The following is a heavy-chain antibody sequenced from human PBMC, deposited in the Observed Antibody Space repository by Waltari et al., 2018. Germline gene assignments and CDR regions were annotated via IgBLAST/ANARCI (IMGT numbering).Heavy chain of an antibody. CDR3: AKGSGHLRFLEWLEY. V-gene: IGHV3-23*01. CDR2: ISYGST. J-gene: IGHJ4*02. D-gene: IGHD3-3*01. CDR1: GFTFSTYA. Sequence: EVQLLESGGDLVQPGGSLRLSCAASGFTFSTYAMNWVRQAPGKGLGWVSLISYGSTYYADSVKGRFTIFRDNSKNTLYLQMNSLTAEDTAVYYCAKGSGHLRFLEWLEYWGQGTLVTVSS.